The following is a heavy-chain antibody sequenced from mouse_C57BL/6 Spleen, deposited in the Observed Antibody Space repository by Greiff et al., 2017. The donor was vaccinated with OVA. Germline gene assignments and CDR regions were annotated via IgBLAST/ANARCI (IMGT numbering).Heavy chain of an antibody. D-gene: IGHD1-1*01. J-gene: IGHJ4*01. V-gene: IGHV5-9-1*02. CDR3: TRFYYTDAIDY. Sequence: VESGEGLVKPGGSLKLSCAASGFTFSSYAMSWVRQTPEKRLEWVAYISSGGDYIYYADTVKGRFTISRDNARNTLYLQMSSLKSEDTAMYYCTRFYYTDAIDYWGQGTSVTVSS. CDR1: GFTFSSYA. CDR2: ISSGGDYI.